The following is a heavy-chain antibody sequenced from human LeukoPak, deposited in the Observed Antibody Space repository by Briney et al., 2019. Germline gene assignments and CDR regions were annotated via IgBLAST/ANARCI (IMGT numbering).Heavy chain of an antibody. CDR2: VHYRGTT. D-gene: IGHD6-19*01. CDR1: GGSIRSTSYY. CDR3: ARRSTVAGRGRFDP. Sequence: SETLSLTCTASGGSIRSTSYYWGWIRQPPGNGLEWLGSVHYRGTTSDNPSLKSRVTISVDTSKNQFSLKLISVTAADTAVYYCARRSTVAGRGRFDPWGQGTLVTVSS. J-gene: IGHJ5*02. V-gene: IGHV4-39*01.